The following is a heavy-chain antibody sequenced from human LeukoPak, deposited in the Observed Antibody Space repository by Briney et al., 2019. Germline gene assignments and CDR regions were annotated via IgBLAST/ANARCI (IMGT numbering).Heavy chain of an antibody. V-gene: IGHV4-39*01. D-gene: IGHD5-18*01. Sequence: SETLSLTCTLSGGSISSIIYYWGWSRQPPGKGLEWIGNIFYSGSTYYNPSLKSRVTISVDTSKNQFFLRLSSVTAADTAVYYCASSSAMVTHSFDYWGQGTLVTVSS. CDR2: IFYSGST. CDR3: ASSSAMVTHSFDY. J-gene: IGHJ4*02. CDR1: GGSISSIIYY.